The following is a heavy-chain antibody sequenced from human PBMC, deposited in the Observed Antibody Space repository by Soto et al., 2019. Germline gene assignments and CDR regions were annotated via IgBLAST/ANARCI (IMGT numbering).Heavy chain of an antibody. CDR2: ISSSSSYI. D-gene: IGHD6-13*01. CDR1: GFTFSSHS. Sequence: PGGSLRLSCAASGFTFSSHSMNWVRQAPGKGLEWVSSISSSSSYIYYADSVKGRFTISRDNAKNSLYLQMNSLRAEDTAVYYCARDRGIAEPDIFYYGMDVWGQGTTVTVSS. J-gene: IGHJ6*02. CDR3: ARDRGIAEPDIFYYGMDV. V-gene: IGHV3-21*01.